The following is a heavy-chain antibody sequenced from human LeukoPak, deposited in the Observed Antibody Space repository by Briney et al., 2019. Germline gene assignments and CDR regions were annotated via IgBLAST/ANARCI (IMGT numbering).Heavy chain of an antibody. J-gene: IGHJ5*02. CDR2: INPNSGGT. CDR1: GYTFTGYY. D-gene: IGHD6-13*01. V-gene: IGHV1-2*02. CDR3: ARGVFVGIAAASNWFDP. Sequence: ASVKVSCKASGYTFTGYYMHWVRQAPGQGLEWMGWINPNSGGTNYAQKFQGRVTMTGDTSISTAYMELSRLRSDDTAVYYCARGVFVGIAAASNWFDPWGQGTLVTVSS.